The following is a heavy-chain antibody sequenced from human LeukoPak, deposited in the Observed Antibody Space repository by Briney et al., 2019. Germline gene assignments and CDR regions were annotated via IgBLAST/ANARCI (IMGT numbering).Heavy chain of an antibody. CDR3: ARDAEGFDY. J-gene: IGHJ4*02. CDR1: GGSMSSSSYY. V-gene: IGHV4-39*07. CDR2: GYYTGST. Sequence: SETLSLTCTVSGGSMSSSSYYWGWIRQPPGKGLEWIGSGYYTGSTYYNPSLKSRVTISVDTSKNQFSLKLSSVTATDTAVYYCARDAEGFDYWGQGTLVTVSS.